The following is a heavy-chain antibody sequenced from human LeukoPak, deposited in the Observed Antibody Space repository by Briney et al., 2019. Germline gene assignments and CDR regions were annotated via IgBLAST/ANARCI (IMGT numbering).Heavy chain of an antibody. CDR2: INPNSGGT. J-gene: IGHJ4*02. Sequence: ASVKVSCKASGYTFTGYYMHWVRQAPGQGLEWMGWINPNSGGTNYAQKFQGRVTMTRDTSISTAYMELSRLRSDDTAVYYCARVRFPGTADNVVVPATIPVSDYWGQGTLVTVSS. CDR1: GYTFTGYY. V-gene: IGHV1-2*02. CDR3: ARVRFPGTADNVVVPATIPVSDY. D-gene: IGHD2-2*01.